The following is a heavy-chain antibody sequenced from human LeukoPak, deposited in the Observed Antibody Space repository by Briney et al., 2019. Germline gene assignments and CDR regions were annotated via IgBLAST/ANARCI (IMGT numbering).Heavy chain of an antibody. CDR3: SSSYVRWEGSVFDY. V-gene: IGHV3-73*01. CDR2: IRSKANNYAT. Sequence: GGSLRLSCATSGFTFSGSAMHWVRQASGKGLEWVGRIRSKANNYATAYAASVKGRFTISRDDSKNTAYLQMNSLQTEDTAVYFCSSSYVRWEGSVFDYWGPGTLVTVSS. D-gene: IGHD3-10*02. CDR1: GFTFSGSA. J-gene: IGHJ4*02.